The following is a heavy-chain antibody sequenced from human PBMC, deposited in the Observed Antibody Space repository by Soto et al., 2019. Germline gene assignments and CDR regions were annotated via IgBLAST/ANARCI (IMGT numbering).Heavy chain of an antibody. CDR3: VIDPSLSYGDFPPNLFDP. J-gene: IGHJ5*02. D-gene: IGHD4-17*01. Sequence: SETLSLTCTVSGVSISSSSYYWGWIRQPPGKGLEWIGSIYYSGSTYYNPSLKSRVTISVDTSKNQFSLKLSSVTAADTAVYYWVIDPSLSYGDFPPNLFDPWGQGTLVTVSS. CDR2: IYYSGST. V-gene: IGHV4-39*01. CDR1: GVSISSSSYY.